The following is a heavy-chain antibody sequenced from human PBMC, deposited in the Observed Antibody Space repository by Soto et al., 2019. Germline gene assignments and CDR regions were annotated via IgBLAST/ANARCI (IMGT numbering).Heavy chain of an antibody. CDR3: ACSVESSGWESWYFDL. Sequence: SETLSLTCAVYGGSFSGCYWSRIRQPPGKGLEWIGEINHSGSTNYNPSLKSRVTISVDTYKNQFSLKLSSVTAADTALYYCACSVESSGWESWYFDLGDRGTLVTVSS. V-gene: IGHV4-34*01. J-gene: IGHJ2*01. CDR1: GGSFSGCY. CDR2: INHSGST. D-gene: IGHD6-19*01.